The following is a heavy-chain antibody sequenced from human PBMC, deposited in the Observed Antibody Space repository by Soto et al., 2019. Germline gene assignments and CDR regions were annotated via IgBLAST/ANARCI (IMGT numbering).Heavy chain of an antibody. CDR3: ARDRGYYGSGSYSYYYYGMDV. CDR2: IIPIFGTA. CDR1: GGTFSSYA. D-gene: IGHD3-10*01. Sequence: SSVKVSCKASGGTFSSYAISWVRQAPGQGLEWMGGIIPIFGTANYAQKFQGRVTITADESTSTAYMELSSLRSEDTAVYYCARDRGYYGSGSYSYYYYGMDVWGQGTTVTVSS. V-gene: IGHV1-69*13. J-gene: IGHJ6*02.